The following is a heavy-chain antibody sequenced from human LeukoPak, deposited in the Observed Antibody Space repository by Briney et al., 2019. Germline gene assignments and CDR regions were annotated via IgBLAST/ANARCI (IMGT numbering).Heavy chain of an antibody. CDR3: ARDVWWYYFDY. CDR1: GGSISSSNW. CDR2: IYHSGST. Sequence: KSSETLSLTCAVSGGSISSSNWWSWVRQPPGKGLEWIGEIYHSGSTNYNPSLKSRVTISVDTSKNQFSLKLSSVTAADTAVYYCARDVWWYYFDYWGQGTLVTVSS. J-gene: IGHJ4*02. V-gene: IGHV4-4*02. D-gene: IGHD2-15*01.